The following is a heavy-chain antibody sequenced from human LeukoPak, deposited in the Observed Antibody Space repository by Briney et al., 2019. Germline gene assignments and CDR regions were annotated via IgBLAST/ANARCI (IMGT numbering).Heavy chain of an antibody. CDR3: ARAVGPFDI. J-gene: IGHJ3*02. V-gene: IGHV3-33*01. CDR1: GFTFSTYG. CDR2: MWYDGSIK. Sequence: PGRSLRLSCAASGFTFSTYGTHWVRQAPGKGLEWVAVMWYDGSIKYYADSVKGRFTISRDNSKNTLYLQMSSLRAEDTAVYYCARAVGPFDIWGQGTIVIVSS.